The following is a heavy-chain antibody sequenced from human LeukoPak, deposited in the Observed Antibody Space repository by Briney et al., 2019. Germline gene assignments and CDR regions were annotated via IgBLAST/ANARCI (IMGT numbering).Heavy chain of an antibody. Sequence: SVKVSCKASGGTFSSSAIRWVRQSPGQGLEWMGAFIPIFGTANYAQKYQGRVTITTDESTSTAYMELSSQRSEDTAVYYCTRLSVGIYGDVGDAFDVWGQGTMVTVSS. J-gene: IGHJ3*01. V-gene: IGHV1-69*05. CDR1: GGTFSSSA. CDR2: FIPIFGTA. D-gene: IGHD4-17*01. CDR3: TRLSVGIYGDVGDAFDV.